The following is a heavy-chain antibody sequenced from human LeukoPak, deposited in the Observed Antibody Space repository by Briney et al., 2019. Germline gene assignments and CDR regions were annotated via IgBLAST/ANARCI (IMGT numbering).Heavy chain of an antibody. D-gene: IGHD1-26*01. V-gene: IGHV1-8*01. CDR1: GYSFTSYE. Sequence: ASVKVSCKASGYSFTSYEINWVRQATGQGLEWMGWMNPNSGNAGYAQKFQGRVTMTRNTSISTAYMELSSLRSEDTAVYYCARWVGATYYYYDMDVWGQGTTVNAS. J-gene: IGHJ6*02. CDR2: MNPNSGNA. CDR3: ARWVGATYYYYDMDV.